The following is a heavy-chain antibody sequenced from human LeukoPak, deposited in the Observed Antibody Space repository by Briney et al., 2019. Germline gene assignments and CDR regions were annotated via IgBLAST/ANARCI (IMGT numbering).Heavy chain of an antibody. V-gene: IGHV3-33*01. CDR3: ARGITMVRGVFYFDY. CDR1: GFTFSSYG. CDR2: IWYDGSNK. Sequence: GGSLRLSCAASGFTFSSYGMHWVRQAPGKGLEWVAVIWYDGSNKYYADSVKGRFTISRDNSKNTLYLQMNSLRAEDTAVYYCARGITMVRGVFYFDYWGQGTLVTVSS. D-gene: IGHD3-10*01. J-gene: IGHJ4*02.